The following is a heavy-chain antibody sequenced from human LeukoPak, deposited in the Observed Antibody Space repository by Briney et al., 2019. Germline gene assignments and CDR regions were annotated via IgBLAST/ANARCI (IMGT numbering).Heavy chain of an antibody. CDR3: TRVGYIDEGIDY. V-gene: IGHV3-7*04. CDR2: IKQDGSKK. D-gene: IGHD5-24*01. Sequence: GGSLRLSCVASGFPFSSYWMTWVRQAPGKGLEWVANIKQDGSKKSYVDSVKGRFTISRDNAKNSLYLQMNSLRAEDTAIYYCTRVGYIDEGIDYWGQGTLITDSS. J-gene: IGHJ4*02. CDR1: GFPFSSYW.